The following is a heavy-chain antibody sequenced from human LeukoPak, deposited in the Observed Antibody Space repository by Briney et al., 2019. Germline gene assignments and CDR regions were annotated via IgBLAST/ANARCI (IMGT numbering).Heavy chain of an antibody. CDR2: ITHSGSP. V-gene: IGHV4-34*01. Sequence: SETLSLTCAVYGGSFSGYYWSWIRQPPGKGLEWIGEITHSGSPNYNPSLKSRVTISVDTSKNQFSLKLSSVTAADTAVYYCASLYSSSSYYYYYGMDVWGQGTTVTVSS. J-gene: IGHJ6*02. CDR3: ASLYSSSSYYYYYGMDV. CDR1: GGSFSGYY. D-gene: IGHD6-6*01.